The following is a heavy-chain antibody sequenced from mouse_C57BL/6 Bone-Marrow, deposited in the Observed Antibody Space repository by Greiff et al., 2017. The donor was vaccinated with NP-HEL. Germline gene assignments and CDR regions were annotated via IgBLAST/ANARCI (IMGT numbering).Heavy chain of an antibody. Sequence: EVKLVESEGGLVQPGSSMKLSCTASGFTFSDYYMAWVRQVPEKGLEWVANINYDGSSTYYLDSLKSRFIISRDNAKNILYLQMSSLKSEDTATYYCARFITTVVEFDYWGQGTTLTVSS. CDR1: GFTFSDYY. V-gene: IGHV5-16*01. J-gene: IGHJ2*01. CDR2: INYDGSST. CDR3: ARFITTVVEFDY. D-gene: IGHD1-1*01.